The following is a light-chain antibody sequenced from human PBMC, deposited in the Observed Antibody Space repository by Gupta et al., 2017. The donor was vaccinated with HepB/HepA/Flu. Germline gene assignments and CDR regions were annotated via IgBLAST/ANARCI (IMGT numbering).Light chain of an antibody. CDR3: VQGKPWIT. CDR1: QSLVFSDGKTF. CDR2: KVS. J-gene: IGKJ4*01. Sequence: DVVLTQSPLSLPVTLGQPASISCRSSQSLVFSDGKTFLYWFQQRPGQSPRRILYKVSKRDLGYPEGFSGSGSGNDFTLRSSRGEDEDVASYYFVQGKPWITFGGGTKVEIK. V-gene: IGKV2-30*01.